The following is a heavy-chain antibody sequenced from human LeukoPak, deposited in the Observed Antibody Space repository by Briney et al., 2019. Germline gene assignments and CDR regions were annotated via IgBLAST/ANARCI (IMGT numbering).Heavy chain of an antibody. V-gene: IGHV5-51*01. Sequence: GESLLISCKGSGYKFTSNWIGWVRQMPGKGLEWMGIIHPSDSDTRYSPSFQGQVTISADKSISTAYLQWSSLKASDTAMYYCARPSYSSSWLPFDYWGQGTLVTVSS. J-gene: IGHJ4*02. CDR1: GYKFTSNW. CDR2: IHPSDSDT. D-gene: IGHD6-13*01. CDR3: ARPSYSSSWLPFDY.